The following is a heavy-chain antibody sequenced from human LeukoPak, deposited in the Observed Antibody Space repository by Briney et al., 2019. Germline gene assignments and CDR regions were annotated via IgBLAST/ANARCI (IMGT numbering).Heavy chain of an antibody. J-gene: IGHJ4*02. D-gene: IGHD4-17*01. CDR2: ISGSGGST. CDR3: AKAIFVTVTTFYFDC. CDR1: GFTFSSYA. Sequence: PGGSLRLSCAASGFTFSSYAMSWVRQAPGKGLEWVSAISGSGGSTYYADSVKGRFTISRDNSKNTLYLQMNSLRAEDTAVYYCAKAIFVTVTTFYFDCWGQGTLVTVSS. V-gene: IGHV3-23*01.